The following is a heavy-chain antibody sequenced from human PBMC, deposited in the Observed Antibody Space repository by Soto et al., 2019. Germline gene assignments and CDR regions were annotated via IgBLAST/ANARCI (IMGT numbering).Heavy chain of an antibody. V-gene: IGHV1-46*01. CDR2: INPKSGST. D-gene: IGHD5-12*01. CDR3: ARDIKEYTGYEWRGDRFDY. CDR1: GYTFSSYY. Sequence: ASVKVSCKASGYTFSSYYMHWVRQAPGQGLEWMGTINPKSGSTTYAQKFQGRVTVTRDTSTSTVYMQLSSLRSEDTAIYYCARDIKEYTGYEWRGDRFDYWGQGTQVTVSS. J-gene: IGHJ4*02.